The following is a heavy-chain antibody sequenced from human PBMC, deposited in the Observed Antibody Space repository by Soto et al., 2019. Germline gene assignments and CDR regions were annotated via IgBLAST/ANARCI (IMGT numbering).Heavy chain of an antibody. J-gene: IGHJ4*02. V-gene: IGHV3-30*03. Sequence: QVQLVESGGGVVQPGRSLRLSCAASGFTFSSYGMHWVRQAPGKGLEWVAVISYDGSNKYYADSVKGRFTISRDNSKNTRYLQMNSLRAEDTAVYYCARSLELFVDYWGQGTLVTVSS. CDR2: ISYDGSNK. D-gene: IGHD1-7*01. CDR1: GFTFSSYG. CDR3: ARSLELFVDY.